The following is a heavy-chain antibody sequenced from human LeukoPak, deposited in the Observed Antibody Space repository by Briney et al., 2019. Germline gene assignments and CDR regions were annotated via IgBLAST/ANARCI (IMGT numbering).Heavy chain of an antibody. D-gene: IGHD2-2*01. V-gene: IGHV1-69*04. J-gene: IGHJ5*02. CDR2: IIPILGIA. CDR3: ASDDCSSTSCYVSGVNWFDP. Sequence: ASVKDSCKASGGTFSSYAISWVRQAPGQGLEWMGRIIPILGIANYAQKFQGRVTITADKSTSTAYMELSSLRSEDTAVYYCASDDCSSTSCYVSGVNWFDPWGQGTLVTVSS. CDR1: GGTFSSYA.